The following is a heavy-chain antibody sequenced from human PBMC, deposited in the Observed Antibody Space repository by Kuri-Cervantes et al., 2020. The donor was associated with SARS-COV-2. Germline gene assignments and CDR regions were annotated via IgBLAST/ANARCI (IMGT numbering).Heavy chain of an antibody. Sequence: SETLSLTCTVSGGSISSGSYYWSWIRQPPGKGLEWIGEINHSGSTNYNPSLKSRVTISVDTSKNQFSLKLSSVTAADTAVYYCARDTVRGVIRYYFDYWGQGTLVTVSS. CDR2: INHSGST. J-gene: IGHJ4*02. D-gene: IGHD3-16*02. V-gene: IGHV4-39*07. CDR3: ARDTVRGVIRYYFDY. CDR1: GGSISSGSYY.